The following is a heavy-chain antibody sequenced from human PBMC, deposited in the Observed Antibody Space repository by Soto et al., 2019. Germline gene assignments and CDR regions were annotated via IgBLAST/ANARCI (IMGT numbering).Heavy chain of an antibody. D-gene: IGHD2-15*01. CDR2: INSDGSST. Sequence: EVQLVESGVGLVQPGGSLRLSCAASGFTFSSYWMHWVRQAPGKGLVWVSRINSDGSSTSYADSVKGRFTISRDNAKNTLYLQKNSLRAEDTAVYYCVRTSLVVAAATREDYWGQGTLVTVSS. CDR3: VRTSLVVAAATREDY. V-gene: IGHV3-74*01. J-gene: IGHJ4*02. CDR1: GFTFSSYW.